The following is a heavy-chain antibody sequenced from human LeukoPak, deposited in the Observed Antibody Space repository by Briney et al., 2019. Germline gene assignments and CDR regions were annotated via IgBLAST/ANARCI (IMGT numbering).Heavy chain of an antibody. J-gene: IGHJ4*02. CDR1: GFTFSSYE. Sequence: GGSLRLSCAASGFTFSSYEMNWVRQAPGKGLEWVSYISSSGSIIYYADSVKGRFTISRDNAKNSLYLQMNSLRAEDTAVYYCAREVWNNWNDAKSLGFDYWGQGTLVTVSS. D-gene: IGHD1-1*01. CDR3: AREVWNNWNDAKSLGFDY. CDR2: ISSSGSII. V-gene: IGHV3-48*03.